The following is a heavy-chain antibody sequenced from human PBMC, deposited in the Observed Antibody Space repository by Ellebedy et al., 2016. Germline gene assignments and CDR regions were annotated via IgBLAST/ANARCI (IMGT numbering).Heavy chain of an antibody. J-gene: IGHJ4*02. CDR2: ISYDGSNK. V-gene: IGHV3-30*04. CDR3: ARGYLENSFDH. CDR1: GFTFSSYA. D-gene: IGHD1-26*01. Sequence: GGSLRLSXAASGFTFSSYAMHWVRQAPGKGLEWVAVISYDGSNKYYADSVKGRFTISRDNARNSLYLQMNSLRDEDTAVYYCARGYLENSFDHWGLGTLVTVSS.